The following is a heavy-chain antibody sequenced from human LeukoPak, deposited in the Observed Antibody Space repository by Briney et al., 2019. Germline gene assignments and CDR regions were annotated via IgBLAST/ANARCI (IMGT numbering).Heavy chain of an antibody. CDR3: AKLPDGYSSGSDAFDI. CDR2: ISYDGSNK. D-gene: IGHD6-19*01. V-gene: IGHV3-30*18. Sequence: GGSLRLSCVASGFNFSSYGMHWVRQAPGKGLEWVAVISYDGSNKYYADSVKGRFTISRDNSKNTLYLQMNSLRAEDTAVYYCAKLPDGYSSGSDAFDIWGQGTMVTVSS. CDR1: GFNFSSYG. J-gene: IGHJ3*02.